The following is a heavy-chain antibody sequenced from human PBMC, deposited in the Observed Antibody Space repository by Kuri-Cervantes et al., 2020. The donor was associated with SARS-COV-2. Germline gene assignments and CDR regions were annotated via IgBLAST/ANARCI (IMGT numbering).Heavy chain of an antibody. CDR2: ISGSGTGA. D-gene: IGHD1-7*01. V-gene: IGHV3-23*01. CDR1: GFSFSSYA. J-gene: IGHJ6*02. CDR3: AKDPTATTEYYYAMDV. Sequence: LSLTCAASGFSFSSYAVSWVRQAPGKGLEWVSAISGSGTGAYYADSVKGRFTISRDNSKNTLYLQMNSLRAEDAAVYFCAKDPTATTEYYYAMDVWGQGTTVTVSS.